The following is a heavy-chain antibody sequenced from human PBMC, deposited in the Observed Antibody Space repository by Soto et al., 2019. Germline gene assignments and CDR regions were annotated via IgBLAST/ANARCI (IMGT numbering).Heavy chain of an antibody. D-gene: IGHD6-13*01. V-gene: IGHV3-21*01. J-gene: IGHJ6*02. CDR3: ARDLSSRTHYYYYGMDV. Sequence: EVQLVESGGGLVKPGGSLRLSCAASGFTFSSYSMNWVRQAPGKGLEWVSSISSSSSYIYYADSVKGRFTISRDNAKNSLYLQMNSLRAEYTAVYYCARDLSSRTHYYYYGMDVWGQGTTVTVSS. CDR2: ISSSSSYI. CDR1: GFTFSSYS.